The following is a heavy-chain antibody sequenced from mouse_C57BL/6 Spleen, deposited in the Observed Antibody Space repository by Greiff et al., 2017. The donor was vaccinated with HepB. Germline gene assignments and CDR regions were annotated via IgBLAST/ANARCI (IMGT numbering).Heavy chain of an antibody. V-gene: IGHV1-53*01. J-gene: IGHJ2*01. CDR2: INPSNGGT. CDR3: ARSSDYDAFYFDY. Sequence: VKLQQPGTELVKPGASVKLSCKASGYTFTSYWMHWVKQRPGQGLEWIGNINPSNGGTNYNEKFKSKATLTVDKSSSTAYMQLSSLTSEDSAVYYCARSSDYDAFYFDYWGQGTTLTVSS. CDR1: GYTFTSYW. D-gene: IGHD2-4*01.